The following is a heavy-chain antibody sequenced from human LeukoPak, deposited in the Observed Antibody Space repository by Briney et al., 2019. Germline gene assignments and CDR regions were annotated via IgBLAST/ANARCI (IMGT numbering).Heavy chain of an antibody. J-gene: IGHJ4*01. CDR3: ARGRRYSSGWYWNY. D-gene: IGHD6-19*01. CDR1: GGSVSSSHY. CDR2: INHSGST. Sequence: SETLSLTCTVSGGSVSSSHYWGWIRQPPGKGLEWIGEINHSGSTNYNPSLKSRVTISVDTSKNQFSLKLSSVTAADTAVYYCARGRRYSSGWYWNYWGQGTLVTVSS. V-gene: IGHV4-34*01.